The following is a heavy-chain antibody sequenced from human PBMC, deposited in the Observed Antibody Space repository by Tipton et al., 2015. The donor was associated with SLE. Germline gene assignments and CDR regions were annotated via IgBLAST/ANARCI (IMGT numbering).Heavy chain of an antibody. CDR3: ARGDASSKWLDP. V-gene: IGHV4-59*01. Sequence: TLSLTCTVSGGSIGSYYWSWIRQPPGKGLEWIGYIYYSGSTNYNPSLKSRVTISVDTSKNQFSLKLSSVTAADTAVYYCARGDASSKWLDPWGQGILVTVSS. CDR2: IYYSGST. D-gene: IGHD6-6*01. J-gene: IGHJ5*02. CDR1: GGSIGSYY.